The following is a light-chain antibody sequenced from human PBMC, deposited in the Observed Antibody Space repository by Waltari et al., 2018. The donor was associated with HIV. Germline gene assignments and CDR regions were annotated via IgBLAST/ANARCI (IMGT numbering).Light chain of an antibody. Sequence: EIVMTQSPATLSVSPGERVTLSCAASESVSTNLAWFQQKPGQSPRLLIYGASLRATGVPARFGASGAKTDFTFSISALQSEDVAVYYCQQYKSWPRTFGQGTNVEVK. V-gene: IGKV3-15*01. CDR3: QQYKSWPRT. CDR2: GAS. CDR1: ESVSTN. J-gene: IGKJ1*01.